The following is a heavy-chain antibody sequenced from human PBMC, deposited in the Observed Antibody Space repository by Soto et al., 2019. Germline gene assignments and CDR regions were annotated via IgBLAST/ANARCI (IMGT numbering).Heavy chain of an antibody. CDR2: MNPNTGNS. D-gene: IGHD1-7*01. V-gene: IGHV1-8*01. CDR3: ARGYNWNYYEEGLHI. CDR1: GYTFTSYD. Sequence: SVKVSCKASGYTFTSYDIYWVRQATGQGLEWMGWMNPNTGNSGYAQKFQGRVTMTSDTSISTAHMELSSLRSDDTAVYYCARGYNWNYYEEGLHIWGQGTMVTVSS. J-gene: IGHJ3*02.